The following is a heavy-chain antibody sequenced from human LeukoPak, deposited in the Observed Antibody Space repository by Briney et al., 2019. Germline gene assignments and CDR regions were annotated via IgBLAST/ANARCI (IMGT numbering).Heavy chain of an antibody. J-gene: IGHJ4*02. CDR3: GRSFAGAGGYDVY. V-gene: IGHV1-18*01. CDR1: GYTFTNYA. D-gene: IGHD5-12*01. CDR2: ISAYSGDT. Sequence: ASVKVSCKASGYTFTNYAITWVRQAPGQGLEWMGWISAYSGDTNYAQNLQGRVTMTTDTSTSTAYMELRSLRSDDTAVYYCGRSFAGAGGYDVYWGQGSLVTVSS.